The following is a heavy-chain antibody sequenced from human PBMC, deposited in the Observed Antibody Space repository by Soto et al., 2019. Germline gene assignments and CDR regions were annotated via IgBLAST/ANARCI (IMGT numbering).Heavy chain of an antibody. CDR1: GGSFSGYY. CDR3: ARGGPKGTYYYGSGSYSAYYYGMDV. V-gene: IGHV4-34*01. J-gene: IGHJ6*02. CDR2: INHSGST. Sequence: SETLSLTCAVYGGSFSGYYWSWIRQPPGKGLEWIGEINHSGSTNYNPSLKSRVTISVDTSKNQFSLKLSSVTAADTAVYYCARGGPKGTYYYGSGSYSAYYYGMDVWGQGTTVTVSS. D-gene: IGHD3-10*01.